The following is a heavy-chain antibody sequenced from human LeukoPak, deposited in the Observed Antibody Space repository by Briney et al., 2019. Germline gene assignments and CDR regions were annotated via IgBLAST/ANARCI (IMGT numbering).Heavy chain of an antibody. CDR2: IYYSGST. Sequence: SETLSLTCTVSGGSISSYYWSWIRQPPGKGLEWIGYIYYSGSTNYNPSLKSRVTISVDTSKNQFSLKLSSMTAAGTAVYYCARADWAGWFDPWGQGTLVTVSS. CDR3: ARADWAGWFDP. J-gene: IGHJ5*02. D-gene: IGHD2-21*01. V-gene: IGHV4-59*01. CDR1: GGSISSYY.